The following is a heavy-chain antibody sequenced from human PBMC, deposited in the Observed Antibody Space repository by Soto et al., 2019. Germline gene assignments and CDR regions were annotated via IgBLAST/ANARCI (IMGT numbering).Heavy chain of an antibody. D-gene: IGHD1-26*01. CDR2: IWYDGSNK. Sequence: QVQLVESGGGVVQPGKSLRLSCAASGFSFSNYAMHWVRQAPGKGLEWVAVIWYDGSNKYYADSVKGRFTISKDNSQTTVYLKMNGLRAEDTAGYYCTRDTYGGSRYYLDSCGQGTLVTVSS. V-gene: IGHV3-33*01. CDR3: TRDTYGGSRYYLDS. CDR1: GFSFSNYA. J-gene: IGHJ4*02.